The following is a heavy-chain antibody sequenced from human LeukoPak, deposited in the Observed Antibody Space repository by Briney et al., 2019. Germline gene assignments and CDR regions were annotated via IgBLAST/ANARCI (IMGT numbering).Heavy chain of an antibody. Sequence: GESLKISCKGSGYSFTRYWIGWVRQMPGKGLEWMGIIYPGDSDTRYSPSFQGQVTISADKSISTAYLQWSSLKASDTAMYYCARQPLYDSSGYYYLYYFDYWGQGTLVTVSS. J-gene: IGHJ4*02. D-gene: IGHD3-22*01. CDR1: GYSFTRYW. V-gene: IGHV5-51*01. CDR3: ARQPLYDSSGYYYLYYFDY. CDR2: IYPGDSDT.